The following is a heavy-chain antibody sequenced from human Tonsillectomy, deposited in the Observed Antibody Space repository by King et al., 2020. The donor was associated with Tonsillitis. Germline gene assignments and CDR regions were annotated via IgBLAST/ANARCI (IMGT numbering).Heavy chain of an antibody. D-gene: IGHD1-7*01. Sequence: VQLVESGGGVVQPGRSLRLSCAASGFSFSNYGLHWVRQPPGKGLEWVAVISYDGTKKSYADSVKGRFTISRDDYKNTLYRQMNSLRAEDTAVYFCARDRITGTTFPWFDPWGQGTPVTVSS. CDR2: ISYDGTKK. CDR1: GFSFSNYG. CDR3: ARDRITGTTFPWFDP. V-gene: IGHV3-30*19. J-gene: IGHJ5*02.